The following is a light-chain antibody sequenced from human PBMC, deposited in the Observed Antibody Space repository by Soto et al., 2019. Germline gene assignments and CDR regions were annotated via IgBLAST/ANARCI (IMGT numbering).Light chain of an antibody. Sequence: EIVLPQSPATLSLSPGEIATLSCRASQSVSHFLAWYQQRPGQAPRLLIYDASNRATGIPARFSGSGSGTDFTLTISSLEPQDFAVYYCQQGINWWTFGEGTKVEIK. V-gene: IGKV3-11*01. J-gene: IGKJ1*01. CDR1: QSVSHF. CDR2: DAS. CDR3: QQGINWWT.